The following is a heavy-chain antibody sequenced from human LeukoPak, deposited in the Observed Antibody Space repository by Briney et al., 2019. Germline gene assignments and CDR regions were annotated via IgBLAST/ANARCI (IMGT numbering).Heavy chain of an antibody. J-gene: IGHJ4*02. CDR2: MSSSDDGR. CDR1: GFRFSDYY. CDR3: AKAPVTSCRGAFCYPFDY. D-gene: IGHD2-15*01. V-gene: IGHV3-23*01. Sequence: GGSLRLSCAASGFRFSDYYMSWIRQAPGKGLEWVSAMSSSDDGRYYAASVRGRFTISRDTSRSTLYLQMNSLRAEDAAVYYCAKAPVTSCRGAFCYPFDYWGQGTLVTVSS.